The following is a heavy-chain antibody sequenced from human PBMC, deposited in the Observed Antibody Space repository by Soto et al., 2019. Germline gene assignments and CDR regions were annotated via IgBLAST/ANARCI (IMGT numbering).Heavy chain of an antibody. CDR1: GFTFSSYA. CDR2: ISYDGSNK. Sequence: GGSLRLSCAASGFTFSSYAVHWVRQAPGKGLEWVAVISYDGSNKYYADSVKGRFTISRGNSENTLWLQMNSLRVEDTAVYYCARDGVATRYYHGMDVWGQGTTVTVSS. V-gene: IGHV3-30-3*01. CDR3: ARDGVATRYYHGMDV. D-gene: IGHD6-6*01. J-gene: IGHJ6*02.